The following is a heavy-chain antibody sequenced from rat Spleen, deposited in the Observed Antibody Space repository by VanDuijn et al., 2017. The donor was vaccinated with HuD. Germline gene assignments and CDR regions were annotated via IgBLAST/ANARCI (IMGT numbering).Heavy chain of an antibody. CDR1: GFSLTTYG. J-gene: IGHJ2*01. V-gene: IGHV2-13*01. CDR2: IWGDGTT. CDR3: TRSDY. Sequence: QVQLKESGPGLVQPSQTLSLTCTVSGFSLTTYGVTWVRQPTGKGLEWMGGIWGDGTTNYNSALKSRLSISRDTSRSQVFLKVNSLQTEDTAIYFCTRSDYWGQGVMVTVSS.